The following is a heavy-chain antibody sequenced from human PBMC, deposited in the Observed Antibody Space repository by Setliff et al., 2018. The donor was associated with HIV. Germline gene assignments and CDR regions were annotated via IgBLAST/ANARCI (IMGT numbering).Heavy chain of an antibody. CDR2: THASGTT. CDR3: ARDRLTYYFDY. D-gene: IGHD3-22*01. V-gene: IGHV4-4*07. J-gene: IGHJ4*02. Sequence: PSETLSLTCTVSGGSISGDFWTWIRQPAGEGLEWIGRTHASGTTQCEPSLKNRCSMSLDTSKNQFSLKLSSVTAADTAVYYCARDRLTYYFDYWGQGILVTVSS. CDR1: GGSISGDF.